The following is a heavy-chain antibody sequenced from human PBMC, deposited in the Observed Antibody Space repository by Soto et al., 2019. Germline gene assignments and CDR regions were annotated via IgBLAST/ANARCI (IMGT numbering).Heavy chain of an antibody. V-gene: IGHV4-34*01. CDR2: INHSGST. J-gene: IGHJ6*02. Sequence: PSETPSLTCAVYGGSFSGYYWSWIRQPPGKGLEWIGEINHSGSTNYNPSLKSRVTISVDTSKNQFSLKLSSVTAADTAVYYCARGGIVATIGGSYYYGMDVWGQGTTVTVSS. D-gene: IGHD5-12*01. CDR3: ARGGIVATIGGSYYYGMDV. CDR1: GGSFSGYY.